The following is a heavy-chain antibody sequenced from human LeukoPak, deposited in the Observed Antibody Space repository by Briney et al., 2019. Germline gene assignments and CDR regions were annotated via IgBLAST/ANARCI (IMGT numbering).Heavy chain of an antibody. CDR2: IIPIFGTA. Sequence: SVKVSCKASGGTFSSYAISWVRQAPGQGLEWMGGIIPIFGTANYAQKFQGRVTITADESTSTAYMELSSLRSEDTAVYYCARMVRGPNLKYYFDYWGHGTLVTVSS. J-gene: IGHJ4*01. D-gene: IGHD3-10*01. V-gene: IGHV1-69*01. CDR3: ARMVRGPNLKYYFDY. CDR1: GGTFSSYA.